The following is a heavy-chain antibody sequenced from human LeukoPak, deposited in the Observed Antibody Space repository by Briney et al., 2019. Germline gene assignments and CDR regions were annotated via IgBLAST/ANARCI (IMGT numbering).Heavy chain of an antibody. CDR3: ARGAGAGYNLQPFDY. Sequence: PSETLSLTCTVSGGSISSYHWSWIRQPPGKGLEWIGYIYYSGSTKYNPSLKSRVSISVDTSKNQFSLKLSSVTAADTAVYYCARGAGAGYNLQPFDYWGQGTLVTVSS. CDR1: GGSISSYH. CDR2: IYYSGST. J-gene: IGHJ4*02. V-gene: IGHV4-59*08. D-gene: IGHD5-24*01.